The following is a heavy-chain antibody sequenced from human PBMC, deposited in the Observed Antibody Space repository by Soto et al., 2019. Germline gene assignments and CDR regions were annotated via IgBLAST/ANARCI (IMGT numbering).Heavy chain of an antibody. Sequence: PSETLSLTCAVSGGSISTINWWTWVRQPPGKGLDWIGEIYQTGSTSYNPSLESRVTISIDKSKNQFSLKLRSVTAADTAVYYCASVSSSSAFGMDVWGQGTTVTVSS. D-gene: IGHD6-6*01. CDR1: GGSISTINW. V-gene: IGHV4-4*02. CDR2: IYQTGST. J-gene: IGHJ6*02. CDR3: ASVSSSSAFGMDV.